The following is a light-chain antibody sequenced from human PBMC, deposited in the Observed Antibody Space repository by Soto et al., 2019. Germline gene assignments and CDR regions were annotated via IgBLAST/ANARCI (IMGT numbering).Light chain of an antibody. CDR3: SSYTSTSTRV. CDR2: EVS. V-gene: IGLV2-14*01. J-gene: IGLJ1*01. Sequence: QSVLTQPASVSGSPGQSITISCTGTSSDVGGYTYVSWYQQKSGKAPKLMIFEVSNRPSGVSHRFSGSRSGNTASLTISGLEADDEADYYCSSYTSTSTRVFGGGTKGTVL. CDR1: SSDVGGYTY.